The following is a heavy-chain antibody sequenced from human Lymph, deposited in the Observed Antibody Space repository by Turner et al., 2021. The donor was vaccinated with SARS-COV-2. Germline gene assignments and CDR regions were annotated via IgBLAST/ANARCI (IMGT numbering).Heavy chain of an antibody. Sequence: EVQLLESGGGLVQPGGSLGLSCAASGFTFSSYAMSWVRQATGRGLEWVSTISSSGGSTYYADSVKGRFTISRDNSKNTLYLQMSSLRAEDTAVYYCAKDPNWYVLSAVDYWGQGTLVTVSS. D-gene: IGHD1-1*01. V-gene: IGHV3-23*01. CDR3: AKDPNWYVLSAVDY. CDR1: GFTFSSYA. J-gene: IGHJ4*02. CDR2: ISSSGGST.